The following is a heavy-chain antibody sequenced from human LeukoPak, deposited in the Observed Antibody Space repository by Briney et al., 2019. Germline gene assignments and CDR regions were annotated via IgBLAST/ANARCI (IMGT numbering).Heavy chain of an antibody. V-gene: IGHV4-34*01. CDR3: ARRQRSGWYGY. CDR1: GGSFSGYY. CDR2: INHSGST. D-gene: IGHD6-19*01. Sequence: SETLSPTCAVYGGSFSGYYWSWIRQPPGKGLEWIGEINHSGSTNYNPSLKSRVTISVDTSKNQFSLKLSSVTAADTTVYYCARRQRSGWYGYWGQGTLVTVSS. J-gene: IGHJ4*02.